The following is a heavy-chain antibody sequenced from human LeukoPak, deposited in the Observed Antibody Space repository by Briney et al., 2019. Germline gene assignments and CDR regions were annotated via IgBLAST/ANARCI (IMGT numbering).Heavy chain of an antibody. CDR3: ARDRGSIAALYYMDV. V-gene: IGHV3-53*01. CDR1: GFTVSSNY. Sequence: PGGSLRLSCAASGFTVSSNYMSWVRQAPGKGLEWVSVIYSGGSTYYADSVKGRFTISRDNSKSTLYLQMNSLRAEDTAVYYCARDRGSIAALYYMDVWGKGTTVTVSS. D-gene: IGHD6-6*01. J-gene: IGHJ6*03. CDR2: IYSGGST.